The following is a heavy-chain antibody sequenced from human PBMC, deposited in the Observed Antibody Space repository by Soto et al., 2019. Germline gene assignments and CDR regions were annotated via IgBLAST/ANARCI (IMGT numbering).Heavy chain of an antibody. V-gene: IGHV4-30-4*01. CDR2: IYYSGST. CDR3: ARWGVRGYCSGGSCYSAHFDY. CDR1: GGSISSGDYY. Sequence: SETLSLTCTVSGGSISSGDYYWSWIRQPPGKGLEWIGYIYYSGSTYYNPSLKSRVTISVDTSKNQFSLKLSSVTAADTAVYYCARWGVRGYCSGGSCYSAHFDYWGQGTLVTVSS. D-gene: IGHD2-15*01. J-gene: IGHJ4*02.